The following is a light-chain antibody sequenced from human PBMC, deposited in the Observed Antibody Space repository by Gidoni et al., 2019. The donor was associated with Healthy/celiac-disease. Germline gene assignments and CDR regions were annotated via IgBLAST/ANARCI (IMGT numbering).Light chain of an antibody. V-gene: IGLV2-14*03. CDR3: SSYTSSSTLEGV. CDR1: SSDVGGYNY. J-gene: IGLJ2*01. Sequence: QSALTQPASVSGSPGQSITIYCTGHSSDVGGYNYVSWYQQHPGQAPKLMIYDVSNRPSGVSNRFSGSKSGNTASLTISGLQAEDEADYYCSSYTSSSTLEGVFGGGTKLTVL. CDR2: DVS.